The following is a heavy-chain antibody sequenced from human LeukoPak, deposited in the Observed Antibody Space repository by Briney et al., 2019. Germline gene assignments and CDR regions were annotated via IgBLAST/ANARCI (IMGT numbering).Heavy chain of an antibody. CDR3: ARDTHYYGSGSPAFDF. J-gene: IGHJ3*01. Sequence: GGSLRLSCEASGFSFSSYSMNWVRQAPGKGLEWISYISVSSGTIHYADSVKGRFTISRDNAKNSLYLQMNSLKAEDTALYYCARDTHYYGSGSPAFDFWGRGTMVTVSS. D-gene: IGHD3-10*01. CDR2: ISVSSGTI. CDR1: GFSFSSYS. V-gene: IGHV3-48*01.